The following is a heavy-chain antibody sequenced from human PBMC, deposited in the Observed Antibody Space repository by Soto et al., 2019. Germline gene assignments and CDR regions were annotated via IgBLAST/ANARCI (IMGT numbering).Heavy chain of an antibody. CDR2: IIPIFGTA. D-gene: IGHD3-10*01. V-gene: IGHV1-69*13. Sequence: ASVKVSCKASGGTFSSYAISWVRQAPGQGLEWMGGIIPIFGTANYAQKFQGRVTITADESTSTAYMELSSLRSEDTAVYYCARTVAPTKWFGELFSALPQEYYFDYWGQGTLVTVSS. CDR3: ARTVAPTKWFGELFSALPQEYYFDY. CDR1: GGTFSSYA. J-gene: IGHJ4*02.